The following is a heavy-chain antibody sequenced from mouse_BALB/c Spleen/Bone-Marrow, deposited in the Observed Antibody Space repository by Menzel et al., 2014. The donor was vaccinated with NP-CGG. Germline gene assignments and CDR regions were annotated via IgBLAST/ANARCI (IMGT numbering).Heavy chain of an antibody. Sequence: LVESGAELVRPGSSVKISCKASGYEFSSYWMNWVKQRLGQGLEWIGQIYPGDGDTNYNGKFKGKATLTADRSSSTAYMQVSSLTSEDSAVYFCARVYYGNLDYWGQGTSVTVS. D-gene: IGHD2-1*01. CDR1: GYEFSSYW. CDR2: IYPGDGDT. J-gene: IGHJ4*01. CDR3: ARVYYGNLDY. V-gene: IGHV1-80*01.